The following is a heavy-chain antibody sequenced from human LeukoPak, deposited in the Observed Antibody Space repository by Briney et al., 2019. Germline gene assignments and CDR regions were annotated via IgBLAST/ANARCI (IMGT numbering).Heavy chain of an antibody. CDR3: ANRKALMADRKSPFDY. V-gene: IGHV3-23*01. J-gene: IGHJ4*02. CDR1: GFTFSSYA. Sequence: GGSLRLSCAASGFTFSSYAMSWVRQAPGKGLEWVSAISDSGSTPYYADSVKGRFTISRDNSKNTLYLQMNSLRADDTAVYFCANRKALMADRKSPFDYWGQGTLVTVSS. D-gene: IGHD3-10*01. CDR2: ISDSGSTP.